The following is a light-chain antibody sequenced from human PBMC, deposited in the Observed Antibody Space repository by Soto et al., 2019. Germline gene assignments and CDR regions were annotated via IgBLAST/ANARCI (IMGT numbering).Light chain of an antibody. CDR2: GAS. J-gene: IGKJ4*01. V-gene: IGKV3-15*01. CDR1: QSASSN. Sequence: EIVMTQSPATLSVSPGERPTLSCRASQSASSNIAWYQQKPGQAPRLLIYGASTRATDVPARFSGSGYGTELILTIGSLQYEDFAVYYCQQYNKWPLTFCGGTKVEIK. CDR3: QQYNKWPLT.